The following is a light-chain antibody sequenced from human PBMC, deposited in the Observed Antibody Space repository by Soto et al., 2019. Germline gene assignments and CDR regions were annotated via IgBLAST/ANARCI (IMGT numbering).Light chain of an antibody. CDR1: LSINKDY. CDR2: AAS. J-gene: IGKJ1*01. CDR3: QQYGSAPRT. Sequence: EVVLTQSPGTLSLSRGERATLSCRANLSINKDYLAWYQQKPGQAPRLLIYAASSRATGIPDRFSGGGSGTDFTLTIGRLEPEDFAVYYCQQYGSAPRTFGQGTKVEVK. V-gene: IGKV3-20*01.